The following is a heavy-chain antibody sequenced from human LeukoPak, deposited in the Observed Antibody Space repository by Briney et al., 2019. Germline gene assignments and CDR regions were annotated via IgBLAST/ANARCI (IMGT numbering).Heavy chain of an antibody. CDR2: IREEGGDS. CDR3: ARDIPYRRPDFDY. J-gene: IGHJ4*02. CDR1: GFTFSRYW. V-gene: IGHV3-7*01. Sequence: PGGSLRLSCATSGFTFSRYWMTWLRQAPGKGLEWVANIREEGGDSHYVDAVKGRFIVSTDNANNSLYLKMNSLSLEDKAVSYCARDIPYRRPDFDYWGQGNLVTVSS. D-gene: IGHD2-21*01.